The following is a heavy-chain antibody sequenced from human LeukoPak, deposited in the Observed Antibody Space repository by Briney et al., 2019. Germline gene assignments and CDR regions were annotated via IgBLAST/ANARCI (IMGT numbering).Heavy chain of an antibody. V-gene: IGHV4-34*01. J-gene: IGHJ4*02. CDR3: ARGGYYYDSSGYSY. Sequence: SETLSLTCAVYGGSFSGYYRSWIRQPPGKGLEWIGEINHSGSTNYNPSLKSRVTISVDTSKNQFSLKLSSVTAADTAVYYCARGGYYYDSSGYSYWGQGTLVTVSS. CDR2: INHSGST. CDR1: GGSFSGYY. D-gene: IGHD3-22*01.